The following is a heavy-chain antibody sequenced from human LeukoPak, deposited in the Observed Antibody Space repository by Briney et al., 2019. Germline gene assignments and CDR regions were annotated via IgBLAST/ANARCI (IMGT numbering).Heavy chain of an antibody. CDR3: AKDDAEFGEFEFLDY. CDR2: IWYDGSNK. CDR1: GFTFSSYG. D-gene: IGHD3-10*01. V-gene: IGHV3-33*06. J-gene: IGHJ4*02. Sequence: PGGSPRLSCAASGFTFSSYGMHWVRQAPGKGLEWVAVIWYDGSNKYYADSVKGRFTISRDNSKNTLYLQMNSLRAEDTAVYYCAKDDAEFGEFEFLDYWGQGTLVTVSS.